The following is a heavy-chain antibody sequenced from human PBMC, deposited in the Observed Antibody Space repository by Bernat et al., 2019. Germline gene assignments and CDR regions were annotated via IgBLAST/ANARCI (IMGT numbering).Heavy chain of an antibody. CDR1: GFTFSSYA. CDR2: ISGSGGST. D-gene: IGHD6-13*01. V-gene: IGHV3-23*01. Sequence: EVQLLESGGGLVQPGGSLRLSCAASGFTFSSYAMSWVRQAPGKGLEWVSAISGSGGSTYYAASVKGRFTISRDNSKNTLYLQMNSLRAEDTAVYYCAKGLSSSSWYPPPARYYYYYGMDVWGQGTTVTVSS. J-gene: IGHJ6*02. CDR3: AKGLSSSSWYPPPARYYYYYGMDV.